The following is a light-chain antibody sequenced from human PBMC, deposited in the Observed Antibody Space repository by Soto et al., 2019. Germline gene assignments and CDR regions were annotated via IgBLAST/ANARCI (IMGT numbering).Light chain of an antibody. CDR1: QSVSLS. CDR2: GAS. V-gene: IGKV3-15*01. CDR3: QQYHIWPSWT. J-gene: IGKJ1*01. Sequence: EIFLTQSPATRSVSLGHSATVSCRSSQSVSLSLAWYQKRPGQPPRLLIYGASTRATDIPARISGSGSGTDFTLTISSLQSEDFAVYFCQQYHIWPSWTFGQGTKVDIK.